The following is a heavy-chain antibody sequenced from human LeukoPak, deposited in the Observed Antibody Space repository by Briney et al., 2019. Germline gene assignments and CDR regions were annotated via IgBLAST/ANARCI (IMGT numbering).Heavy chain of an antibody. D-gene: IGHD6-13*01. CDR3: ARCSSSWYFPDP. V-gene: IGHV3-48*04. CDR2: ISYDGTTI. J-gene: IGHJ5*02. Sequence: GGSLRLSCAASGFTFSSYGMSWVRQAPGKGLEWVSYISYDGTTIYYAGSVKGRFTVSRDNAKNSLSLQMNSLRAEDTAVYYCARCSSSWYFPDPWGQGTLVTVSS. CDR1: GFTFSSYG.